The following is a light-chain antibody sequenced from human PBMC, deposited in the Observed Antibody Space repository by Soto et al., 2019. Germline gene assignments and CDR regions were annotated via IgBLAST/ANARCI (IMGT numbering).Light chain of an antibody. CDR1: QGISSY. Sequence: DSQLTRSPSFYSASVGDRVNITCRASQGISSYLAWYQQKPGKAPKLLIYAASTLQSGVPSRFSGSGSGTEFTLTISNLQPEDFATYYCQQLNSYPITFGQGTRLEIK. V-gene: IGKV1-9*01. J-gene: IGKJ5*01. CDR3: QQLNSYPIT. CDR2: AAS.